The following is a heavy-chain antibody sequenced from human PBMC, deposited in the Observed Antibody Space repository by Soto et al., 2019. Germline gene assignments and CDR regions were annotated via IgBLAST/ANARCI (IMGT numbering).Heavy chain of an antibody. J-gene: IGHJ6*02. Sequence: QVQLVQSEAEVKKPGASLKVSCRASGYNFANYGISWVRPAPGQWLACMGWISAHNGDTKYAQKVQGRVTMTADTSTSTAYIEMWSLRSDDTAVYYCARDAAYNDFWRGVMELYSYNMDVWGQGTTVTV. CDR1: GYNFANYG. CDR3: ARDAAYNDFWRGVMELYSYNMDV. V-gene: IGHV1-18*01. CDR2: ISAHNGDT. D-gene: IGHD3-3*01.